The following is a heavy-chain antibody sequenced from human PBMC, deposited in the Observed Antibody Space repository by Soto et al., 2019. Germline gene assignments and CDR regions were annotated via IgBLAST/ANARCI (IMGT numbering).Heavy chain of an antibody. D-gene: IGHD3-10*01. CDR2: IYYSGNT. CDR1: GGSISSSPYY. J-gene: IGHJ6*03. Sequence: SETLSLTCTVSGGSISSSPYYWGWIRQPPGKGLEWIGSIYYSGNTYFNPSHKSRLTISVDTSKNQFSLRLSSVTAADTAVYYCARQAMTYYFYMDVWGKGTTVTVSS. V-gene: IGHV4-39*01. CDR3: ARQAMTYYFYMDV.